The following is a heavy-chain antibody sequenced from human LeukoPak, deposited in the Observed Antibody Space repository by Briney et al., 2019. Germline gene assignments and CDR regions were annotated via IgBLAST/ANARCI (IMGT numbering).Heavy chain of an antibody. J-gene: IGHJ3*02. Sequence: GGSLRLSCAASGFTFDDYTMHWVRQAPGKGLEWVSLISWDGGSTYYADSVKGRFTISRDNSKNSLYLQMNSLRTEDTALYYCAKDMSLGGDGYNSGAFDIWGQGTIVTVGS. CDR3: AKDMSLGGDGYNSGAFDI. D-gene: IGHD5-24*01. CDR2: ISWDGGST. CDR1: GFTFDDYT. V-gene: IGHV3-43*01.